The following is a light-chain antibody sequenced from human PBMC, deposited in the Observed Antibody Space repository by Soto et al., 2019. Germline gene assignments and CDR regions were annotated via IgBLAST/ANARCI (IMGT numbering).Light chain of an antibody. CDR2: GVS. Sequence: ELVLTQSPVALPLSSGERATLSCRASQSVSSTLLTWYQQKPRQAPRLLIYGVSSRATGIPDRFSGSGSGTDFTLPISRVEPEDFAVCFCQHYGDSSWTFGQGSRVEIK. J-gene: IGKJ1*01. V-gene: IGKV3-20*01. CDR1: QSVSSTL. CDR3: QHYGDSSWT.